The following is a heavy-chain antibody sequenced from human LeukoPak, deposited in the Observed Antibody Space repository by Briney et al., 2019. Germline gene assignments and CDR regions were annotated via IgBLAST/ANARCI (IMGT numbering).Heavy chain of an antibody. CDR2: IGGSGGST. J-gene: IGHJ6*02. Sequence: PGGSLRLSCAASGFTFTSYTMTWVRQPPGKGLEWVSGIGGSGGSTFYADSVKGRFTISRDNSKNTVYLQMNSLRAQDTALYYCAKDTSVHQGYGLDVWGQGTTVTVSS. D-gene: IGHD3-16*01. V-gene: IGHV3-23*01. CDR1: GFTFTSYT. CDR3: AKDTSVHQGYGLDV.